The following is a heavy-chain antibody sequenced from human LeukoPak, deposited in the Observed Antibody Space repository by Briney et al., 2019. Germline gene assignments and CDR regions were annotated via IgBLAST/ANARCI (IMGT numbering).Heavy chain of an antibody. CDR3: ARSENRYYYDSSGYKGLDY. CDR2: ISAYNGNT. D-gene: IGHD3-22*01. Sequence: ASVKVSCTASGYTFTSYGISRVRQAPGPGHEWMGCISAYNGNTNYAQKLQGRVTMTTDTSTSTDYLELRSLRSDDTAVYYCARSENRYYYDSSGYKGLDYWGQGTLVTVSS. J-gene: IGHJ4*02. CDR1: GYTFTSYG. V-gene: IGHV1-18*01.